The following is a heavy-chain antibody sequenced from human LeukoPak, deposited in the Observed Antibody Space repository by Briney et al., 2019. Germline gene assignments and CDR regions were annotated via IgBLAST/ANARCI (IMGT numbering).Heavy chain of an antibody. J-gene: IGHJ6*02. CDR1: GGTFSSYT. Sequence: GASVKVSCKASGGTFSSYTISWVRQAPGQGLEWMGRIIPILGIANYVQKFQGRVTITADKSTSTAYMELSSLRSEDTAVYYCARDPLYDSSGYYYYYYGMDVWGQGTTVTVSS. CDR3: ARDPLYDSSGYYYYYYGMDV. D-gene: IGHD3-22*01. CDR2: IIPILGIA. V-gene: IGHV1-69*04.